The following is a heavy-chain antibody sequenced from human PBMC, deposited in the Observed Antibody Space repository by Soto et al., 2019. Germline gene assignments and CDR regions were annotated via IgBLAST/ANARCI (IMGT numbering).Heavy chain of an antibody. CDR2: IYWNDDK. J-gene: IGHJ3*02. Sequence: SGPTLVNPTQTLTLTCTFSGFSLSTSGVGVGWIRQPPGKALEWLALIYWNDDKRYSPSLKSRLTTTKDTSKNQVVLTMTNMDPVDTATYYCAHSYYEILTGYYARAFDIWGQGTMVTVSS. V-gene: IGHV2-5*01. CDR3: AHSYYEILTGYYARAFDI. D-gene: IGHD3-9*01. CDR1: GFSLSTSGVG.